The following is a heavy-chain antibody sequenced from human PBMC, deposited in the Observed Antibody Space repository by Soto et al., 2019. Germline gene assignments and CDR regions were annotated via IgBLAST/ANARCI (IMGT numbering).Heavy chain of an antibody. CDR3: ARVRVNAFDI. Sequence: SVKVSCKASGYSFTSYGISWVRQAPGQGLEWMGGIIPIFGTANYAQRFQGRVTITADESTSTAYMELSSLRSEDTAVYYCARVRVNAFDIWGQGTMVTVSS. V-gene: IGHV1-69*13. CDR1: GYSFTSYG. D-gene: IGHD3-22*01. J-gene: IGHJ3*02. CDR2: IIPIFGTA.